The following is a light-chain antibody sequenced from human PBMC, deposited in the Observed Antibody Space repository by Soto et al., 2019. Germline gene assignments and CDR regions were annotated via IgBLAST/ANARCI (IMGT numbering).Light chain of an antibody. V-gene: IGKV3-20*01. Sequence: EIVMTQSPATLSLSPLERATLSFIASQSVSSNYLAWYQQKPGQAPRLLIYGASSRATGIPDRFSGSGSGTDFTLTISRLEPEDFAVYYCQQYGSSPKTFGQGTKVDIK. CDR1: QSVSSNY. CDR2: GAS. J-gene: IGKJ1*01. CDR3: QQYGSSPKT.